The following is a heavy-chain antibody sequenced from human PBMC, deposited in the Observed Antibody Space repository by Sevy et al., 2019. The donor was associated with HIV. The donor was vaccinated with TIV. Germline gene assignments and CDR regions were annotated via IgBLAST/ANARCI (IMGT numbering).Heavy chain of an antibody. D-gene: IGHD4-17*01. Sequence: GGSLRLSCAASEFTFSNYNMNWVRQAPGKGLEWVSHISSRSSSIYYADSVRGRFTISRDNAKNSLYLQMNSLRVEDTAVYYCARAYGDYYMDVWGKGTTVTVSS. CDR2: ISSRSSSI. J-gene: IGHJ6*03. CDR3: ARAYGDYYMDV. V-gene: IGHV3-48*01. CDR1: EFTFSNYN.